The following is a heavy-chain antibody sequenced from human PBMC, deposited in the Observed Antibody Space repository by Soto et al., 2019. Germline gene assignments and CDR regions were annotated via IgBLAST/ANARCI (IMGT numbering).Heavy chain of an antibody. J-gene: IGHJ3*01. V-gene: IGHV1-18*01. CDR2: ISAHTGSS. Sequence: ASVKVSCKASGYTFTSSGMSWVRQAPGQGLEWMGWISAHTGSSEYAQRFQGRVTMTTVRSTSTAYMELRSLRSDDTAVYSGAREFCDQGSDGRGYSFDTF. D-gene: IGHD3-22*01. CDR1: GYTFTSSG. CDR3: AREFCDQGSDGRGYSFDTF.